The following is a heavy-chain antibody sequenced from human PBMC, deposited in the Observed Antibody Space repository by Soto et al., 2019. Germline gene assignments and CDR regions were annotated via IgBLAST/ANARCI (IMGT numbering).Heavy chain of an antibody. J-gene: IGHJ4*02. V-gene: IGHV4-4*02. D-gene: IGHD2-21*01. CDR3: ARRGCASRLGPLDY. CDR2: IYYSGST. Sequence: QVQLQESGPGLVRPSGTLSLTCAVSGGSISSGDWCWSWVRQSPGKGLEWIGEIYYSGSTTYNPPLKIRVTLSADKSETQFCLRRTSVAAADTAVYYCARRGCASRLGPLDYWGQGTLVTVSS. CDR1: GGSISSGDW.